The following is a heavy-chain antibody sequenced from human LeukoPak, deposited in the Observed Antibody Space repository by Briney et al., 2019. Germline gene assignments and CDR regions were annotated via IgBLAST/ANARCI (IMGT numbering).Heavy chain of an antibody. CDR1: GGSINYYY. D-gene: IGHD3-22*01. Sequence: PSETLSLTCTVSGGSINYYYWSWLRQPPGKGLEWIGYIYSSGTNRYNPSLMSRVTISVDASKNQFSLNLRYVTAADTAVYYCARDSRYSDNSGYYYSHYYMDVWGKGTTVTVSS. CDR3: ARDSRYSDNSGYYYSHYYMDV. CDR2: IYSSGTN. V-gene: IGHV4-59*01. J-gene: IGHJ6*03.